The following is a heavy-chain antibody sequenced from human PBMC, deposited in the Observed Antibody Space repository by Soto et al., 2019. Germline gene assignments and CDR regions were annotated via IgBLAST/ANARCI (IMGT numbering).Heavy chain of an antibody. D-gene: IGHD3-9*01. CDR1: GFTFSSYA. J-gene: IGHJ6*02. CDR2: IGGSGGNT. CDR3: ARVVRYFDTPYGMDV. V-gene: IGHV3-23*01. Sequence: EVQLLESGEGLVQPGGSLKLSCAASGFTFSSYAMSWVRQAPGKGLEWVSGIGGSGGNTYYADSVKGRFTISRDNSKNTLILQMNRLRAEDTAEYYCARVVRYFDTPYGMDVWGQGTTVTVSS.